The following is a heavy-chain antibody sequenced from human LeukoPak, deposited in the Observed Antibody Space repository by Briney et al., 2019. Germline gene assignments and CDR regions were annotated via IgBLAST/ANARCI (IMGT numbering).Heavy chain of an antibody. Sequence: PGGSLRLSCAASGFSFISYGMHWVRQAPGKGLEWVAVISYDGSNKYYADSVKGRFTISRDNSKNTLYLQMNSLRAEDTAVYYCAREHHDSSGYIDYWGQGTLVTVSS. V-gene: IGHV3-30*03. CDR3: AREHHDSSGYIDY. J-gene: IGHJ4*02. CDR2: ISYDGSNK. CDR1: GFSFISYG. D-gene: IGHD3-22*01.